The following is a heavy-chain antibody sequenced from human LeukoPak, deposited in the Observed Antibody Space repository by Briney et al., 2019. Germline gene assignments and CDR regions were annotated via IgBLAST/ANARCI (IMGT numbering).Heavy chain of an antibody. Sequence: SETLSLTCAVSGGSISSNNWWGWVRQPPGKGLEWIGEIYHSGSPNYNPSLKSRVTISVDKSRNHFSLNLSSVTAADTAVYYCARVNINNWHSCDYWGQGTLVAVSS. J-gene: IGHJ4*02. V-gene: IGHV4-4*02. CDR3: ARVNINNWHSCDY. D-gene: IGHD1-1*01. CDR1: GGSISSNNW. CDR2: IYHSGSP.